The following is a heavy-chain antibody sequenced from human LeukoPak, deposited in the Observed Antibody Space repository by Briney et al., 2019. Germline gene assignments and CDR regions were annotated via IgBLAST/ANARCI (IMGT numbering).Heavy chain of an antibody. J-gene: IGHJ4*02. Sequence: GGSLRLSCAASGFTFSSYAMSWVRQAPGKGLEWVSAISGSGGSTYYADSVKGRFTISRDNAENSVYLQMNSLRADDTAVYYCARDDPSMIAALHYWGQGTLVTVSS. D-gene: IGHD6-6*01. CDR2: ISGSGGST. CDR1: GFTFSSYA. V-gene: IGHV3-23*01. CDR3: ARDDPSMIAALHY.